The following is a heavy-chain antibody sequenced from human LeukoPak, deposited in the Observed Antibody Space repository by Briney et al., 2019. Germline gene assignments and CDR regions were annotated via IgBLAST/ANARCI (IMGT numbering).Heavy chain of an antibody. V-gene: IGHV3-23*01. J-gene: IGHJ4*02. CDR2: ISDSGGTT. CDR3: AKSSDGSTSFDQ. D-gene: IGHD2-2*01. CDR1: GFTFRTYA. Sequence: GGSLRLSCVASGFTFRTYAMSWVRQAPGKGLEWVSGISDSGGTTYCVDSVKGRFTISRDNSKNTLYLQINSLRAEDMALYYCAKSSDGSTSFDQWGQGTLVTVSS.